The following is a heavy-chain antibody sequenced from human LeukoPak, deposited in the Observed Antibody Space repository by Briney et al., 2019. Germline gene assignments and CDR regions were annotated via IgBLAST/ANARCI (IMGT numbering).Heavy chain of an antibody. CDR3: AGGIAAAWFDP. D-gene: IGHD6-13*01. CDR1: GGSISSYY. Sequence: SETLSLTCTVSGGSISSYYWRWIRQPPGKGLEWIGYIYYSGSTSYNPSLKSRVTISVDTSKNQFSLKLSSLTAADTAVYYCAGGIAAAWFDPWGQGTLVTVSS. V-gene: IGHV4-59*01. J-gene: IGHJ5*02. CDR2: IYYSGST.